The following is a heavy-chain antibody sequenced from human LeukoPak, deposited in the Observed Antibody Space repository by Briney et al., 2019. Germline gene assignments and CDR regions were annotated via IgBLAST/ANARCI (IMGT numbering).Heavy chain of an antibody. D-gene: IGHD4-17*01. V-gene: IGHV1-3*03. CDR2: INAGNGNT. J-gene: IGHJ4*02. Sequence: ASVKVSCKASGYTFTSYAMHWVRQAPGQRLEWMGWINAGNGNTKYSQEFQGRVTITRDTSASTAYMELSSLRSEDMAVYYCARDGVDGDYGDYWGQGTLVTVSS. CDR3: ARDGVDGDYGDY. CDR1: GYTFTSYA.